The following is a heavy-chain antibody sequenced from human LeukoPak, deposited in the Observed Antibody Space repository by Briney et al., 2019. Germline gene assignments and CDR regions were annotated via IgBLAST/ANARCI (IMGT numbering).Heavy chain of an antibody. CDR3: ARGGRSAVAGTSPY. CDR1: GFTFSSYW. D-gene: IGHD6-19*01. Sequence: GGSLRLSCVASGFTFSSYWMTWVRQAPGKGLEWVANIRQDGSEKYYVDSVKGRFTVSRDNAKNSVYLQMNSLRAEDTAVYYRARGGRSAVAGTSPYWGQGTLVTVSS. CDR2: IRQDGSEK. V-gene: IGHV3-7*01. J-gene: IGHJ4*02.